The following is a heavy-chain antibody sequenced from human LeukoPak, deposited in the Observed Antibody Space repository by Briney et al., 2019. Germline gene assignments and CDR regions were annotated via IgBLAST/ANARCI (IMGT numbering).Heavy chain of an antibody. Sequence: GGSLRLSCAASGFDLTSYAMTWVRQAPAKGLEWVSSIRIGGGGTYYADFVKGRFTISRDNSENTLHLQMNNLGVEDTARYFCARCMVLSQGWCNWFDPWGQGTLVTVPS. J-gene: IGHJ5*02. CDR2: IRIGGGGT. CDR3: ARCMVLSQGWCNWFDP. CDR1: GFDLTSYA. V-gene: IGHV3-23*01. D-gene: IGHD6-13*01.